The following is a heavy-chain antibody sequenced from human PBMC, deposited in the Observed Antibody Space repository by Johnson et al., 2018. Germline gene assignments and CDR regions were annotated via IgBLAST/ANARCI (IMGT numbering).Heavy chain of an antibody. Sequence: QVQLVQSGGGVVEPGRSLRLSCAASGFTFDDYAMHWVRQAPGKGLEWVAVISYDGSNKYYADYVKGRFTISRDNSKNTLYLQMNSLRAEDTAVYYCAKAPGYSSSWYGVDYWGQGTLVTVSS. CDR3: AKAPGYSSSWYGVDY. CDR2: ISYDGSNK. D-gene: IGHD6-13*01. CDR1: GFTFDDYA. V-gene: IGHV3-30*18. J-gene: IGHJ4*02.